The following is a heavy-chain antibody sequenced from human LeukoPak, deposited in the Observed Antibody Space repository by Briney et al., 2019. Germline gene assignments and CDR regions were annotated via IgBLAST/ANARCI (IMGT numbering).Heavy chain of an antibody. CDR2: IWYDGSNK. CDR3: AGEYCSGGSCYHDY. Sequence: GRSLRLSCAASGFIFSSYGMHWVRQAPGKGLEWVAVIWYDGSNKYYADSVKGRFTISRDNSKNTLYLQMNSLRAEDTAVYYCAGEYCSGGSCYHDYWGQGTLVTVSS. J-gene: IGHJ4*02. D-gene: IGHD2-15*01. CDR1: GFIFSSYG. V-gene: IGHV3-33*01.